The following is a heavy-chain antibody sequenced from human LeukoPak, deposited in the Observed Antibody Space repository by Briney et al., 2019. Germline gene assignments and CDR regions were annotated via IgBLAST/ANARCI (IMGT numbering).Heavy chain of an antibody. Sequence: SETLSLTCTVSGGSISSYYWSWIRQPPGKGLEWIGYTYYSGSTNYNPSLKSRVTISVDTSKNQFSLKLSSVTAADTAVYYCARSYYYDSSGSYFDYWGQGTLVTVSS. J-gene: IGHJ4*02. CDR1: GGSISSYY. V-gene: IGHV4-59*01. D-gene: IGHD3-22*01. CDR3: ARSYYYDSSGSYFDY. CDR2: TYYSGST.